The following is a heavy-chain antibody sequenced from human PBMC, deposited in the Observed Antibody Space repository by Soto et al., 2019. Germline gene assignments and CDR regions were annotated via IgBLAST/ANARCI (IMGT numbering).Heavy chain of an antibody. CDR3: VHSRCGGDCLQSYSSHYYYGMDI. J-gene: IGHJ6*02. CDR1: WFSLNTGGMG. D-gene: IGHD2-21*02. CDR2: IYWCGGR. V-gene: IGHV2-5*01. Sequence: QITLKESGPPLVKPTQTLTLSCTFSWFSLNTGGMGVGWVRQPPGKALESPALIYWCGGRRYSPSLMSRLTIAKDTSKNQVVLTMTNMDPVDTATYYCVHSRCGGDCLQSYSSHYYYGMDIWGQGTTVTVSS.